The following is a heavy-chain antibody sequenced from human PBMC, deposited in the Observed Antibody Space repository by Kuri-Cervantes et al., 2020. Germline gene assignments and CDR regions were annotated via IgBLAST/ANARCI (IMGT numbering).Heavy chain of an antibody. CDR2: IFPNDQK. V-gene: IGHV2-26*01. CDR3: ARNYDSSGSYYLAY. J-gene: IGHJ4*02. D-gene: IGHD3-22*01. Sequence: SAPTLVKPTDTLTLTCTDFGFSLSNAGMGVSWIRLPPGKALEWLAHIFPNDQKSYSTSLKNRLTISKDSSKSQVVLTMTNMDPVDTATYYCARNYDSSGSYYLAYWGQGTLVTVSS. CDR1: GFSLSNAGMG.